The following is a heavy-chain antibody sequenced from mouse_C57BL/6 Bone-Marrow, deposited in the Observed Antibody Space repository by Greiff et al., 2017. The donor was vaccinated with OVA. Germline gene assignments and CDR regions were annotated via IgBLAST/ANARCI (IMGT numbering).Heavy chain of an antibody. CDR3: ARSDYGSSFDY. CDR1: GYTFTNYW. CDR2: IYPGGGYT. Sequence: VQLQESGAELVRPGTSVKMSCKASGYTFTNYWIGWAKQRPGHGLEWIGDIYPGGGYTNYNEKFKGKATLTADKSSSTAYMQFSSLTSEDSAIYYCARSDYGSSFDYWGQGTTLTVSS. J-gene: IGHJ2*01. V-gene: IGHV1-63*01. D-gene: IGHD1-1*01.